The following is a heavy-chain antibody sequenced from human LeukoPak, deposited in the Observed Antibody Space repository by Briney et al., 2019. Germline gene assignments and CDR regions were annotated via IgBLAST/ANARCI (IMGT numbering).Heavy chain of an antibody. CDR1: GFTFDDYA. V-gene: IGHV3-9*01. J-gene: IGHJ4*02. D-gene: IGHD6-13*01. CDR3: AKDLFGIAAAGTFDY. Sequence: PEGSLRLSCAASGFTFDDYAMHWVRQAPGKGLEWVSGISWNSGSIGYADSVKGRFTISRDNAKNSLYLQMNSLRAEDTALYYCAKDLFGIAAAGTFDYWGQGTLVTVSS. CDR2: ISWNSGSI.